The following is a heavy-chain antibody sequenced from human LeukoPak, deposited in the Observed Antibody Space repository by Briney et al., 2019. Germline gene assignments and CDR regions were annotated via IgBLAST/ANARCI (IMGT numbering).Heavy chain of an antibody. Sequence: PGGSLRLSCTASGFTFNLYAMTWVRQAPGKGLEWVSAITGSGGSTYYADSVKGRFTISRDNSKNTVYLQMNSLRAEDTAIYYCAKDLLRDLWFGESWGQGTLVTVSS. CDR2: ITGSGGST. D-gene: IGHD3-10*01. CDR1: GFTFNLYA. CDR3: AKDLLRDLWFGES. V-gene: IGHV3-23*01. J-gene: IGHJ5*02.